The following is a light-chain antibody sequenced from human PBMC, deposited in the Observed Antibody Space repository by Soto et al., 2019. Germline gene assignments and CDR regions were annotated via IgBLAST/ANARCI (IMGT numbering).Light chain of an antibody. CDR2: WGS. Sequence: DIVMTQSPLSLPVTPGEPASISCRSSQSLLHSSGDNYFDWYVQKPGQSPQLLIYWGSNRASGVHDRFSGSVSGTDFTLKISRVEAEDVGVYYCMQGQQTPLRFGGGTGLEIK. CDR3: MQGQQTPLR. J-gene: IGKJ5*01. CDR1: QSLLHSSGDNY. V-gene: IGKV2-28*01.